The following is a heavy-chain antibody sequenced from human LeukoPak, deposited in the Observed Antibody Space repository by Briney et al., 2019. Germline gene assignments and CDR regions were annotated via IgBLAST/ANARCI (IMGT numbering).Heavy chain of an antibody. CDR1: GYTLTELS. D-gene: IGHD6-6*01. CDR3: ASFRIAARRDYGMDV. V-gene: IGHV1-24*01. Sequence: GAPVKVSCKVSGYTLTELSMHWVRQAPGEGLEWMGGFDPEDGETIYAQKFQGRVTMTEDTPTDTAYMELSSLRSEDTAVYYCASFRIAARRDYGMDVWGQGTTVTVSS. CDR2: FDPEDGET. J-gene: IGHJ6*02.